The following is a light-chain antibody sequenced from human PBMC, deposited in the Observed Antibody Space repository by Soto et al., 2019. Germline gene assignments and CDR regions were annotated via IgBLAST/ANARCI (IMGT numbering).Light chain of an antibody. Sequence: EIVMTQSPATLSVSPGERATLSCRASQSVSSKLAWYQQKSGQAPRLLIYGASTRPTGIPARFSGSGSGTEFTLTISSLQSEDFAVCYCQQYNNWPQAFGQGTKVEIK. CDR1: QSVSSK. V-gene: IGKV3-15*01. CDR3: QQYNNWPQA. J-gene: IGKJ1*01. CDR2: GAS.